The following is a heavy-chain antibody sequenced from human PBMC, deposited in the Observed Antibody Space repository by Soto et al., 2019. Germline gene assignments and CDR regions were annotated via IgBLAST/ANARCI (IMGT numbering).Heavy chain of an antibody. J-gene: IGHJ3*02. CDR2: IYGNDLK. CDR3: AHYSRSWEAFDI. V-gene: IGHV2-5*01. D-gene: IGHD1-26*01. Sequence: QITLEESGPTLVSPTQTLTLTCTFSGFSLTTSAVRVGWIRQPPGRALEWLALIYGNDLKRYNPSLRTRLNVTKDTSKSHVVLTMTKMDPVDSATYYCAHYSRSWEAFDIWGQGAVVTVSS. CDR1: GFSLTTSAVR.